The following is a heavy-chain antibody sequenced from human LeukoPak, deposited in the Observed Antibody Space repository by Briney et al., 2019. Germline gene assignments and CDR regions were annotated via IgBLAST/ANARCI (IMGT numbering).Heavy chain of an antibody. V-gene: IGHV4-38-2*02. CDR2: IYHSGST. CDR3: ARVGLYNWFDP. J-gene: IGHJ5*02. Sequence: SETLSLTCTVSGYSISSGYYWGWIRQPPGKGLEWIGSIYHSGSTYYNPSLKSRVTISVDTSKNQFSLKLSSVTAADTAVYYCARVGLYNWFDPWGQGTLVTVSS. CDR1: GYSISSGYY.